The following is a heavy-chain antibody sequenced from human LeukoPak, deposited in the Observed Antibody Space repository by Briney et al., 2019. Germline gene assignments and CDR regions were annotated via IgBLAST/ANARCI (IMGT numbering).Heavy chain of an antibody. V-gene: IGHV4-59*01. CDR2: MYYSEST. CDR1: GGSISSYY. CDR3: ARDVGATPGYFDY. D-gene: IGHD1-26*01. Sequence: SETLSLTCTVSGGSISSYYWSWIRQAPGKGLEWIGYMYYSESTNYNPSTNYTPSLKSRVTISVDTSKNQFSLKLSSVTAADTAVYYCARDVGATPGYFDYWGQGTLVTVSS. J-gene: IGHJ4*02.